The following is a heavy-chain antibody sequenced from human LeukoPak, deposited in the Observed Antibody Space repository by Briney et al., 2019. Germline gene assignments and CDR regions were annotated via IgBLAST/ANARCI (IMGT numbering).Heavy chain of an antibody. V-gene: IGHV3-74*01. CDR1: GFTFSSYW. Sequence: PGGSLRLSCAASGFTFSSYWMHWVRQAPGKGLVWVSRIKSDGSTTTYAYSVKGRFTISRDNAKNTLYLQMNSLRAEDTAVYYCARVVDTHFDYWGQGTLVTVSS. CDR2: IKSDGSTT. D-gene: IGHD5-18*01. J-gene: IGHJ4*02. CDR3: ARVVDTHFDY.